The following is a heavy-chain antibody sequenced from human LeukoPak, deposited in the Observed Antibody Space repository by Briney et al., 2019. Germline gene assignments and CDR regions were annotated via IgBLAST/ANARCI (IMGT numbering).Heavy chain of an antibody. CDR1: GFTFSSYG. D-gene: IGHD2/OR15-2a*01. J-gene: IGHJ4*02. CDR3: AKAPTALSAFDY. CDR2: IRYDGSNK. V-gene: IGHV3-30*02. Sequence: GGSLRLSCAASGFTFSSYGIHWVRQAPGKWLEWVAFIRYDGSNKYYADSVKGRFTISRDNSKNTLYLQMTSLRAEDTAVYYCAKAPTALSAFDYWGQGTLVTVSS.